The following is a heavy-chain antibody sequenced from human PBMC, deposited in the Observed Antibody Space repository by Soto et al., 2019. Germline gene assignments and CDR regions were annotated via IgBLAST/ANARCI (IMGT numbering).Heavy chain of an antibody. D-gene: IGHD2-21*02. CDR1: RGSISSGGYY. CDR3: ARDDSEYYYGMDV. CDR2: IYYSGST. J-gene: IGHJ6*02. V-gene: IGHV4-31*03. Sequence: SQTLSLTCTVSRGSISSGGYYWSWIRQHPGKGLEWIGYIYYSGSTYYNPSLKSRVTISVDTSKNQFSLKLSSVTAADTAVYYCARDDSEYYYGMDVWGQGTTVTVSS.